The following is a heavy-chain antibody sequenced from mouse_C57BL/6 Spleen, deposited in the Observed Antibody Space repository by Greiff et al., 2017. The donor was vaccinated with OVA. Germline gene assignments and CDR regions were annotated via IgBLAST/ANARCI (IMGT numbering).Heavy chain of an antibody. D-gene: IGHD1-1*01. V-gene: IGHV1-55*01. Sequence: QVQLQQPGAELVKPGASVKMSCKASGYTFTNYWITWVKQRPGQGLEWIGDIYPDSGSTNYNEKFKSKATLTVDTSSSTAYMQLSSLTSEDSAVYYCASSSDGYFDVGGTGTTATASS. CDR2: IYPDSGST. CDR1: GYTFTNYW. J-gene: IGHJ1*03. CDR3: ASSSDGYFDV.